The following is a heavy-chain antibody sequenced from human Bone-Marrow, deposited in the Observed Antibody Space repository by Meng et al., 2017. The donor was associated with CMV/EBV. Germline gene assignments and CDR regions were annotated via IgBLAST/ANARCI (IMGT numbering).Heavy chain of an antibody. D-gene: IGHD3-10*01. J-gene: IGHJ3*02. V-gene: IGHV3-21*01. Sequence: GESLKISCAASGSTFSSYSMNWVRQAPGKGLEWVSSISSSSSYIYYANSVKGRFTISRDNAKNSLYLQMNSLRAEDTAVYYCASTGTMVRGVIFAFDIWCQGTMLTVSS. CDR1: GSTFSSYS. CDR3: ASTGTMVRGVIFAFDI. CDR2: ISSSSSYI.